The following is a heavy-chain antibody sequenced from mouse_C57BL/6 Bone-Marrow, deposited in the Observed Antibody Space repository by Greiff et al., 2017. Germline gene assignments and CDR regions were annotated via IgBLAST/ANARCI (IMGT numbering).Heavy chain of an antibody. J-gene: IGHJ3*01. V-gene: IGHV7-1*01. CDR2: SRNKANDYTT. CDR1: GFTFSDFY. Sequence: EVHLVESGGGLVQSGRSLRLSCATSGFTFSDFYMEWVRQAPGKGLEWIAASRNKANDYTTEYSASVKGRFIVSRDTSQSILYLQMNALRAEDTAIYYCARDDGYYKFAYWGQGTLVTVSA. CDR3: ARDDGYYKFAY. D-gene: IGHD2-3*01.